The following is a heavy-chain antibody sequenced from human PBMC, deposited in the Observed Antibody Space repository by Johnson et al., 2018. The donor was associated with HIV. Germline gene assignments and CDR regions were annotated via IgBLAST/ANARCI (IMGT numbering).Heavy chain of an antibody. D-gene: IGHD1-26*01. Sequence: LEWVSGISGSGGITYYADSVKGRFTISRDSSKNTLYLQINSLRAEDTAVYYCAKGGSYAPFDAFDIWGQGTRVTVSS. CDR3: AKGGSYAPFDAFDI. V-gene: IGHV3-23*01. J-gene: IGHJ3*02. CDR2: ISGSGGIT.